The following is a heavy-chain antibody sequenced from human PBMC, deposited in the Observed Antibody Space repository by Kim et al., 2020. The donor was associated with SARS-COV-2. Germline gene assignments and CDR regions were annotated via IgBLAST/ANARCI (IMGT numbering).Heavy chain of an antibody. D-gene: IGHD3-10*01. CDR1: GGPISSSSYY. J-gene: IGHJ6*02. V-gene: IGHV4-39*07. Sequence: SETLSLTCTVSGGPISSSSYYWGWIRQPPGKGLEWIGSIYYSGSTYYNPSLKSRVTISVDTSKNQFSLKLSSVTAADTAVYYCARDQGKSAYYYYGMDVWGQGTTVTVSS. CDR2: IYYSGST. CDR3: ARDQGKSAYYYYGMDV.